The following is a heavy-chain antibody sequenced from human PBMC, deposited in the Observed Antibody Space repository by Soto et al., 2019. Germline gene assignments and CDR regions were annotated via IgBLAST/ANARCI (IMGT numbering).Heavy chain of an antibody. CDR1: GYTFTSYG. V-gene: IGHV1-18*01. D-gene: IGHD3-9*01. Sequence: QVQLVQSGAEVKKPGASVKVSCKASGYTFTSYGISWVRQAPGQGLEWMGWITAYNGNTNYAQKLQGRVTMPTDTSTCPGYKELRSLRSDDTAVYYCLRSQVPNYDISTGLNWFGPCGQGTLVTVS. J-gene: IGHJ5*02. CDR2: ITAYNGNT. CDR3: LRSQVPNYDISTGLNWFGP.